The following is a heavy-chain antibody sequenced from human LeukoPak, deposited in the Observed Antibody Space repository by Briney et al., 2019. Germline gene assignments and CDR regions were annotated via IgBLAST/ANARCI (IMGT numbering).Heavy chain of an antibody. D-gene: IGHD6-13*01. CDR1: GFTFSSYA. Sequence: GGSLRLSCAASGFTFSSYAMHWVRQASGKGLEGVAVISYDGSTKYYTDSVKGRFTISRDNSKNTLYLQMNSLRAEDTAVYYCARERSSWYYFDYWGQGTLVTVSS. V-gene: IGHV3-30*10. J-gene: IGHJ4*02. CDR3: ARERSSWYYFDY. CDR2: ISYDGSTK.